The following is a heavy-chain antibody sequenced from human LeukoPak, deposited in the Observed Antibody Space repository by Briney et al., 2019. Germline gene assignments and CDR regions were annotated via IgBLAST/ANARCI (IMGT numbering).Heavy chain of an antibody. D-gene: IGHD1-26*01. V-gene: IGHV1-24*01. CDR3: AAGGIYSLLDY. Sequence: ASVKVSCKVSGYSLTDLSMHWVRQAPGNGLEWMGGFDPEHREAIYAQKFQGRVSMTEDTSTDTAYMELSSLRSEDTAVYYCAAGGIYSLLDYWGQGTLDTVSS. CDR1: GYSLTDLS. CDR2: FDPEHREA. J-gene: IGHJ4*02.